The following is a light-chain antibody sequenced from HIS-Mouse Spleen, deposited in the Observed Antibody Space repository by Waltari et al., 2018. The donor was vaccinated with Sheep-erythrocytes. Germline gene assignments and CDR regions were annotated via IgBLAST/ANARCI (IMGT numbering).Light chain of an antibody. Sequence: QSALTQPRSVSGSPGQSVPISCPGTSIAVGGYNYVSWSQQHPGKAPKLMIYDVSKRPSGVPDRFSGSKSGNTASLTISGLQAEDEADYYCCSYAGSYTWVFGGGTKLTVL. CDR3: CSYAGSYTWV. J-gene: IGLJ3*02. CDR2: DVS. CDR1: SIAVGGYNY. V-gene: IGLV2-11*01.